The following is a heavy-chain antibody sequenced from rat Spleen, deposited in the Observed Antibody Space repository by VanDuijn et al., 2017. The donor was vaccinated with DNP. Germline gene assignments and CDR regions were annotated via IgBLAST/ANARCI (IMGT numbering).Heavy chain of an antibody. V-gene: IGHV5S13*01. Sequence: EVQLVESGGGLVQPGRSLKLSCAASGFTFSNYGMAWVRQAPTKGLEWVATVRTSDGKTYYPDSVKGRFTLSRDGAKSSLYLQMNSLKSEDTATYYCASNNYFDYWGQGVMVTVSS. CDR2: VRTSDGKT. J-gene: IGHJ2*01. CDR3: ASNNYFDY. CDR1: GFTFSNYG.